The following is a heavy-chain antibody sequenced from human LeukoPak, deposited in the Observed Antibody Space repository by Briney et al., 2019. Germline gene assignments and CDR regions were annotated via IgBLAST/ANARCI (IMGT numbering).Heavy chain of an antibody. V-gene: IGHV3-21*01. J-gene: IGHJ3*02. CDR1: GFTLSSYS. Sequence: GGSLRLSCPASGFTLSSYSMNWIRQAPAKGLEWVSSISSSSKYIYYADSVKGRFTISRDNAKNSLYLQMKSLRVEETAVYYCTKGYYYYSSGDDAFDIWGQGTMVTVSS. CDR2: ISSSSKYI. CDR3: TKGYYYYSSGDDAFDI. D-gene: IGHD3-22*01.